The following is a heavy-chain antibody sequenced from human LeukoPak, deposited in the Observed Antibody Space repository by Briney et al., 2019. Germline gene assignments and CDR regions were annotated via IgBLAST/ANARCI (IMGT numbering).Heavy chain of an antibody. D-gene: IGHD2-2*02. CDR2: IYSGGST. Sequence: QPGGSLRHSCAASGFTVSSNYMTWVRQAPGKGLEWVSVIYSGGSTYYADSVKGRFTISRDNSKNTLYLQMNSLRAEDTAVYYCTTEYLGYYFDYWGQGTLVTVSS. J-gene: IGHJ4*02. V-gene: IGHV3-53*01. CDR1: GFTVSSNY. CDR3: TTEYLGYYFDY.